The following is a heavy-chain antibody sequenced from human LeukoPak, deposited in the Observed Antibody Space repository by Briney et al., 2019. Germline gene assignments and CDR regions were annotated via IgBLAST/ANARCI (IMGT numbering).Heavy chain of an antibody. J-gene: IGHJ4*02. CDR1: GYTFTSYY. Sequence: GASVKVSCKASGYTFTSYYMHWVRQAPGQGLEWMGIINPSGGSTSYAQKFQGRVTMTRDMSTSTVYMELSSLRSEDTAVYYCARDYPQEPGYYDSSGVFDYWGQGTLVTVSS. D-gene: IGHD3-22*01. CDR2: INPSGGST. V-gene: IGHV1-46*01. CDR3: ARDYPQEPGYYDSSGVFDY.